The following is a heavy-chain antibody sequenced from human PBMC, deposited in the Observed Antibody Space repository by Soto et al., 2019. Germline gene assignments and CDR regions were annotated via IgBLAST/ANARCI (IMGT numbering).Heavy chain of an antibody. CDR2: ISYYGSNK. V-gene: IGHV3-30*18. CDR3: AKAPEMATIRYGMDV. Sequence: QVQLVESGGGVVQPGRSLRLSCAASGFTFSSYGMHWVRQAPGKGLEWVAVISYYGSNKYYADSVKGRFTISRDNSKNTLYLQMNSLRAEDTAVYYCAKAPEMATIRYGMDVWGQGTTVTVSS. CDR1: GFTFSSYG. J-gene: IGHJ6*02. D-gene: IGHD5-12*01.